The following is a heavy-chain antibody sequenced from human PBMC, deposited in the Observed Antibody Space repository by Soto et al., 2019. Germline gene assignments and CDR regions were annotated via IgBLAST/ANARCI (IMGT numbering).Heavy chain of an antibody. V-gene: IGHV3-30*18. CDR2: ISYDGSNK. Sequence: QVQLVESGGGVVQPGRSLRLSCAASGFTFSSYGMHWVRQAPGKGLEWVAVISYDGSNKYYADSVKGRFTISRGNSKNTLYLQMNSLRAEDTAVYYCAKDILELYNFDYWGQGTLVTVSS. J-gene: IGHJ4*02. CDR1: GFTFSSYG. CDR3: AKDILELYNFDY. D-gene: IGHD1-7*01.